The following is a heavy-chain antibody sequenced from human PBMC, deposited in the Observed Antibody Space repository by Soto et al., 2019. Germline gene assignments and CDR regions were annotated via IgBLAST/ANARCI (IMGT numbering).Heavy chain of an antibody. CDR3: AKDIRGYSYGYDY. D-gene: IGHD5-18*01. Sequence: EVQLVESGGGLVQPGRSLRLSCAASGFTFDDYAMHWVRQAPGKGLEWVTGISWNSGSIGYADSVKGRFTISRDKAKNSLYLQMNSLRAEDTALYYCAKDIRGYSYGYDYWGQGTLVTVSS. CDR2: ISWNSGSI. J-gene: IGHJ4*02. V-gene: IGHV3-9*01. CDR1: GFTFDDYA.